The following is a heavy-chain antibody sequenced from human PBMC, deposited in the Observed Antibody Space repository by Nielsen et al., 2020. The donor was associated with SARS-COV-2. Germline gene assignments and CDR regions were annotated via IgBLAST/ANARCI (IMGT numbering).Heavy chain of an antibody. CDR1: GFTVSSNY. Sequence: GESLKISCSASGFTVSSNYMSWVRQAPGKGLEWVSIIYSGDNTYSADSVKGRFTISRGNSKNTLYLKMNSLRAEDTAVYYCAIAGSSWYVDYWGQGTLVTVSS. CDR2: IYSGDNT. CDR3: AIAGSSWYVDY. J-gene: IGHJ4*02. D-gene: IGHD6-13*01. V-gene: IGHV3-53*01.